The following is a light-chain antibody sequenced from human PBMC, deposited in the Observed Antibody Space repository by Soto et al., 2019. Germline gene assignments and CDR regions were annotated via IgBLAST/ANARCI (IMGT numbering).Light chain of an antibody. J-gene: IGLJ2*01. CDR2: EVS. V-gene: IGLV2-14*01. CDR1: SSDVGDFDC. Sequence: QSALTQPASVSGSPGQSITISCTGTSSDVGDFDCVSWYQQHPGKAPKLMIYEVSDRPSGVSNRFSGSKSDDTASLTISGLQAEDEADYYCSSYTSSSTLVFGGGTKVTVL. CDR3: SSYTSSSTLV.